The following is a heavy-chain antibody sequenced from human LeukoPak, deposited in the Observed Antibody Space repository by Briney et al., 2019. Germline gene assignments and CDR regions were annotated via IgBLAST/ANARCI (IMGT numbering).Heavy chain of an antibody. V-gene: IGHV4-34*01. Sequence: SETLSLTCAVYGGSFSGYYWSWIRQPPGKGLEWVGEINHSGSTNYNPSLKSRVTISVDTSKNQFSLKLSSVTAADTAVYYCARARPNILTGYYNDYWGQRTLVTVSS. D-gene: IGHD3-9*01. CDR1: GGSFSGYY. CDR3: ARARPNILTGYYNDY. J-gene: IGHJ4*02. CDR2: INHSGST.